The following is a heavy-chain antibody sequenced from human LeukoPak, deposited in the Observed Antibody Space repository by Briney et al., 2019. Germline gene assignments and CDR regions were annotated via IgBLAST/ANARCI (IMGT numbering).Heavy chain of an antibody. CDR3: AKDMEKGHPEYFQH. J-gene: IGHJ1*01. Sequence: GGSLRLSCAASGFTFDDYAMHWVRQVPGKGLEWVSLISGDGGSTYYADSVKGRFTISRDNSKNSLYLQMNSLRTEDTALYYCAKDMEKGHPEYFQHWGQGTLVTVSP. CDR1: GFTFDDYA. D-gene: IGHD1-1*01. V-gene: IGHV3-43*02. CDR2: ISGDGGST.